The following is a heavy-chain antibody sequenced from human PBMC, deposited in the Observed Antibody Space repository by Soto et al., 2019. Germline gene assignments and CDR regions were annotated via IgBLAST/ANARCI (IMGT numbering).Heavy chain of an antibody. J-gene: IGHJ6*03. CDR3: AKDKSTGEYSYYRYMDV. V-gene: IGHV3-9*01. CDR2: ISWNSGQL. CDR1: GFNFENYA. Sequence: LLVESGGGLVQPDRPLRLSCAASGFNFENYAMHWVRQAPGKGLEWVSGISWNSGQLDYAGSVRGRFTISRDNGKNSLYLEMNSLRPDDTALYFCAKDKSTGEYSYYRYMDVWGRGTTVIVSS. D-gene: IGHD4-17*01.